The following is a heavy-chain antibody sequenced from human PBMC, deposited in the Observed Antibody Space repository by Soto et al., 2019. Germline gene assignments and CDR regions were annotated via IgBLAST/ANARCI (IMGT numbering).Heavy chain of an antibody. V-gene: IGHV4-61*08. CDR1: GGSISSGGYY. CDR3: ARPTTGYYNSSGYLDWYFDL. D-gene: IGHD3-22*01. Sequence: PSETLSLTCAVSGGSISSGGYYWSWVRQPPGKGLEWIGYIYYSGSTNYNPSLKRRVTISVDTSKNQLSLKLTSVTAADTAVYYCARPTTGYYNSSGYLDWYFDLWGRGTLVTVSS. CDR2: IYYSGST. J-gene: IGHJ2*01.